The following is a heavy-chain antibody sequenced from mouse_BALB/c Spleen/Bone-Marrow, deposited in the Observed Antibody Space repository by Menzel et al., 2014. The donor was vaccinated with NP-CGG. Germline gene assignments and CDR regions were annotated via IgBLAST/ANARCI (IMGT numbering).Heavy chain of an antibody. Sequence: GSELVRPGASVKLSCKASGYTFTSHWMHWVKQRPGQGLEWIGNIYPGSGSTNYDEKFKSKATLTVDTSSSTAYMQLSSLTSGDSAVYYCTPRLRYWGQGTTLTVSS. CDR2: IYPGSGST. V-gene: IGHV1S22*01. CDR3: TPRLRY. CDR1: GYTFTSHW. J-gene: IGHJ2*01. D-gene: IGHD1-2*01.